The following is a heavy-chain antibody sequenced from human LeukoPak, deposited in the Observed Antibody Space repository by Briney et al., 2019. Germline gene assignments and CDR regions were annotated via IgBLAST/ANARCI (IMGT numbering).Heavy chain of an antibody. CDR2: ISAYNGNT. J-gene: IGHJ4*02. CDR1: GYTFTSYS. CDR3: ARDTIVGATTFDY. V-gene: IGHV1-18*01. Sequence: GASVKVSCKASGYTFTSYSISWVRQAPGQGLEWMGWISAYNGNTIYAQKVKGRVTMTTDTSTSTAYMELRSLKSDDTAVYYCARDTIVGATTFDYWGQGTLVTVSS. D-gene: IGHD1-26*01.